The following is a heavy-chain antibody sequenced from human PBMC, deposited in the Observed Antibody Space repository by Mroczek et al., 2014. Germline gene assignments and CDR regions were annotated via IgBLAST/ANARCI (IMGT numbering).Heavy chain of an antibody. Sequence: QVQLVESGPGLVKPSQTLSLTCTVSGGSISSGSYYWSWIRQPAGKGLEWIGRIYTSGSTNYNPSLKSRVTISVDTSKNQFSLKLSSVTAADTAVYYCARDYSDYYDSSGYYYASPFEYWGQGTLVTVSS. CDR3: ARDYSDYYDSSGYYYASPFEY. CDR2: IYTSGST. V-gene: IGHV4-61*02. CDR1: GGSISSGSYY. J-gene: IGHJ4*02. D-gene: IGHD3-22*01.